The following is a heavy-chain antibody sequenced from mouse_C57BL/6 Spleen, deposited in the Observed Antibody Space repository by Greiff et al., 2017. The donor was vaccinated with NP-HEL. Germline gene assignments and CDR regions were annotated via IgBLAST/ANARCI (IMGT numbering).Heavy chain of an antibody. J-gene: IGHJ2*01. V-gene: IGHV1-81*01. CDR2: IYPRSGNT. CDR3: ARKTTVVAPHDY. CDR1: GYTFTSYG. Sequence: QVQLQQSGAELARPGASVKLSCKASGYTFTSYGISWVKQRPGQGLEWIGEIYPRSGNTYYNEKFKGKATLTADKSSSTAYMELRSLTSEDSAVYFCARKTTVVAPHDYWGQGTTLTVSS. D-gene: IGHD1-1*01.